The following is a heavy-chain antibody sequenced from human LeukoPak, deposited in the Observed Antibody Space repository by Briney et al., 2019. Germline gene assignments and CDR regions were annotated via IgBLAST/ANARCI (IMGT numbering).Heavy chain of an antibody. Sequence: SVKVSCMASGGTFSSYAISWVRQAPGQGLEWMGRIIPIFGTANYAQKFQGRVTITTDESTSTAYMELSSLRSEDTAVYYCARDQGGKGGRIYYYYMDVWGKGTTVTVSS. D-gene: IGHD4-23*01. V-gene: IGHV1-69*05. CDR3: ARDQGGKGGRIYYYYMDV. CDR1: GGTFSSYA. CDR2: IIPIFGTA. J-gene: IGHJ6*03.